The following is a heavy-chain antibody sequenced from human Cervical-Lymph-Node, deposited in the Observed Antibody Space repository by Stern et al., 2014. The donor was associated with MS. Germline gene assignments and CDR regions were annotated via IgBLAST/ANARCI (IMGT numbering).Heavy chain of an antibody. J-gene: IGHJ4*02. CDR1: GYSFTSHY. CDR3: ASGTGSKRPTGNY. CDR2: INPSAASS. D-gene: IGHD3/OR15-3a*01. V-gene: IGHV1-46*01. Sequence: LVESGAEVKKPGASVKVSCKASGYSFTSHYMHWVRQAPGQGLEWVGIINPSAASSSYAQKLQGRVTMTRDTYTSTVYMELSSLRSEDTAVYYCASGTGSKRPTGNYWGQGTLVTVSS.